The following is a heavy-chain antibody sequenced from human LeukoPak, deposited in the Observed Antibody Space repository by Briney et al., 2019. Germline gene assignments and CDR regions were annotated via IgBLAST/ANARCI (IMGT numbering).Heavy chain of an antibody. CDR1: VYTFSSYA. CDR2: ISAYNGNT. Sequence: ASVNVSCTASVYTFSSYAISWVRQAPLLGLEWLGWISAYNGNTNYAQKLQGRVTMTTDTSTSTAYMELRSLRSDDTAVYYCARDPRAYCSSTSCPQYYFDYWGQGTLVTVSS. CDR3: ARDPRAYCSSTSCPQYYFDY. D-gene: IGHD2-2*01. V-gene: IGHV1-18*01. J-gene: IGHJ4*02.